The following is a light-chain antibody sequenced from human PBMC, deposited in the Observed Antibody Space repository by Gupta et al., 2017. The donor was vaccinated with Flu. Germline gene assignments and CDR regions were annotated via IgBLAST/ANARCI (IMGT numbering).Light chain of an antibody. CDR3: QQYNSYPYT. Sequence: DIQMNQSPSTLPASVGDRDTITCRASQSISSWLAWYQQKPGKAPKLLIYKASSLESGVPSRFSGSGSGTEFTLTISSLQPDDFATYYCQQYNSYPYTFGQGTKLEIK. CDR2: KAS. CDR1: QSISSW. V-gene: IGKV1-5*03. J-gene: IGKJ2*01.